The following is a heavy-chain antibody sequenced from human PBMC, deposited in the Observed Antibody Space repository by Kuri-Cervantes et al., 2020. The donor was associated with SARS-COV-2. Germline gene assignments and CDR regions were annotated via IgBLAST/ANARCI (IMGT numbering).Heavy chain of an antibody. CDR3: AKDPVYRGTYDLGKLDP. V-gene: IGHV3-30*02. CDR2: LRYDGGEE. J-gene: IGHJ5*02. D-gene: IGHD3-3*01. CDR1: GFTFSSYG. Sequence: CCASSGFTFSSYGMHWVRQAPGRGLGRVIFLRYDGGEEHYADSVEGRRTISRDNSKNTLYLEMNSLGVEDTAVYYCAKDPVYRGTYDLGKLDPGGRGTLVTVSS.